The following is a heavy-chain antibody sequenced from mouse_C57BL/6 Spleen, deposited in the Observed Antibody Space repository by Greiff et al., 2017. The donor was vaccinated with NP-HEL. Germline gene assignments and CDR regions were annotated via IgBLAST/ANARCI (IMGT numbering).Heavy chain of an antibody. CDR3: TRSPSSYGSSRYYFDY. V-gene: IGHV1-5*01. D-gene: IGHD1-1*01. CDR1: GYTFTSYW. J-gene: IGHJ2*01. CDR2: IYPGNSDT. Sequence: EVQLQQSGTVLARPGASVKMSCKTSGYTFTSYWMHWVKQRPGQGLEWIGAIYPGNSDTSYNQKFKGKAKLTAVTSASTAYMELSSLTNEDSAVYYCTRSPSSYGSSRYYFDYWGQGTTLTVSS.